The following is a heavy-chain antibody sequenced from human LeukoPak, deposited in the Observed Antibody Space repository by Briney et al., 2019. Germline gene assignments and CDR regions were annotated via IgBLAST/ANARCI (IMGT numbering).Heavy chain of an antibody. J-gene: IGHJ6*02. CDR3: TRQGDCSGGSCYEPYYYYGMDV. V-gene: IGHV3-73*01. Sequence: GGSLRLSCAASGFTFSGSAMHWVRQASGKGLEWVGRIRSKANSYATAYAASVKGRFTISRDDSKNTAYLQMNSLKTEDTASYYCTRQGDCSGGSCYEPYYYYGMDVWGQGTTVTVSS. CDR2: IRSKANSYAT. D-gene: IGHD2-15*01. CDR1: GFTFSGSA.